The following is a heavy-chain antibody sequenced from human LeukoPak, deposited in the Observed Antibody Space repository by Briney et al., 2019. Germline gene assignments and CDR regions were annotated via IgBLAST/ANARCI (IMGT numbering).Heavy chain of an antibody. CDR3: ARGNMITFGGVIVMDWFDP. Sequence: PSETLSLTCTVSGGSISSYYWSWIRQPPGKGLEWIGYIYYSGSTNYNPSLKSRVTISVDTSKNQFSLTLSSVTAADTAVYYCARGNMITFGGVIVMDWFDPWGQGTLVTVSS. D-gene: IGHD3-16*02. CDR2: IYYSGST. J-gene: IGHJ5*02. CDR1: GGSISSYY. V-gene: IGHV4-59*01.